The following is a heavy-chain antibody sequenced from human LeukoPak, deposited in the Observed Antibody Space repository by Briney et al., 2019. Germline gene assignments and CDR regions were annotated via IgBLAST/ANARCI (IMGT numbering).Heavy chain of an antibody. V-gene: IGHV3-30*02. J-gene: IGHJ4*02. CDR1: GFTFNTYG. D-gene: IGHD6-6*01. Sequence: GGSLRLSCAASGFTFNTYGMHWVRQAPGKGLEWVAFIRNHGREMFYADSVKGRFTISRDNSKNTLFLQMNSLRPEDMAVYFCAKDRPRPDSASHKELDSWGQGTLVTVSS. CDR3: AKDRPRPDSASHKELDS. CDR2: IRNHGREM.